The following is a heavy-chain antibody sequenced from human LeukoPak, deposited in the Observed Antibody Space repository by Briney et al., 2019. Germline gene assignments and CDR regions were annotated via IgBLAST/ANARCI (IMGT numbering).Heavy chain of an antibody. CDR1: GYTLTELS. J-gene: IGHJ1*01. V-gene: IGHV1-24*01. D-gene: IGHD2-2*01. CDR3: ATLYQLLSYSRIEYFQH. CDR2: FDPEDGET. Sequence: ASVKVSCKVSGYTLTELSMHWVRQAPGKGLEWMGGFDPEDGETIYAQKFQGRVTMTEDTSTDTAYMELSSPRSEDTAVYYCATLYQLLSYSRIEYFQHWGQGTLVTVSS.